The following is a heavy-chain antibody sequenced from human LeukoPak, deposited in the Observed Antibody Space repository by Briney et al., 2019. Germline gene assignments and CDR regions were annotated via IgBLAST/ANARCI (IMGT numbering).Heavy chain of an antibody. CDR3: ARDRDIVVVPAACNDY. V-gene: IGHV3-21*01. J-gene: IGHJ4*02. CDR1: GFTFSSYS. Sequence: KPGGSLRLSCAASGFTFSSYSMNWVRQAPGKGLEWVSSISSSSYIYYADSVKGRFTISRDNAKNSLYLQMNSLRAEDTAVYYCARDRDIVVVPAACNDYWGQGTLVTVSS. D-gene: IGHD2-2*01. CDR2: ISSSSYI.